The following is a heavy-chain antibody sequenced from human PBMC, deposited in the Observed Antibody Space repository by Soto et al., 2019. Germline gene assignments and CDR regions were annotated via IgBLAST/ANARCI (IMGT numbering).Heavy chain of an antibody. CDR1: GYTFTNYG. J-gene: IGHJ5*02. V-gene: IGHV1-18*01. Sequence: ASVKVSCKASGYTFTNYGSSWVRHAPGQGLEWMGWINVYNGNTKYAQKVQGRVTMTTDTSTSTAYMELRSLSSDDTAVYYCARGVGSGSYYNQYNWFDPWGQGTLVTVSS. D-gene: IGHD3-10*01. CDR2: INVYNGNT. CDR3: ARGVGSGSYYNQYNWFDP.